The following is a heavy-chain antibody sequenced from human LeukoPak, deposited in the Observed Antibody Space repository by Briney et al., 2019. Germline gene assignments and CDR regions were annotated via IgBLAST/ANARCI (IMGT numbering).Heavy chain of an antibody. D-gene: IGHD2-15*01. Sequence: GESLEISCQGFGYSFNSYRIAWVRQMPGKGLEWMGIIYPGDSDTRYSPSFQGQITISADKSINNAYLRWSSLKASDTAMYYCARAYYCGGGSCKLEYWGQGTLVTVSS. CDR2: IYPGDSDT. V-gene: IGHV5-51*01. CDR1: GYSFNSYR. J-gene: IGHJ4*02. CDR3: ARAYYCGGGSCKLEY.